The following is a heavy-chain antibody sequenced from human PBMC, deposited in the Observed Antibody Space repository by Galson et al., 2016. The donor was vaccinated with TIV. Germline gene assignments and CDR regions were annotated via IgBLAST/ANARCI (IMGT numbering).Heavy chain of an antibody. D-gene: IGHD3-3*01. J-gene: IGHJ3*01. CDR2: VYTTGST. Sequence: SETLSLTCVVSGSSISSGFWWSWIRQPPGRRLEWIGNVYTTGSTNYNPSLKSRVTISVDTSTNQFSLTLNSVTAADTAVYYCARGRRGADSWSGYAFHDMDVWGQGTMVTVSS. CDR1: GSSISSGFW. CDR3: ARGRRGADSWSGYAFHDMDV. V-gene: IGHV4-38-2*01.